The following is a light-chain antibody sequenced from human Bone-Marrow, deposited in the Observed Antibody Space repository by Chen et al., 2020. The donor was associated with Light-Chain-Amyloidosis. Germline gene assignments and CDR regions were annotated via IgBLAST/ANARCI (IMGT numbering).Light chain of an antibody. Sequence: SYELTQPPSVSVSPGQTASITCSGDDLPTKYSYWYQQKPGQAPGLVIHRDTERPSGISEAFSGSSSGTTATLTISGVQAEDEADYHCQSADSSGTYEVIFGGGTKLTVL. CDR3: QSADSSGTYEVI. CDR1: DLPTKY. V-gene: IGLV3-25*03. J-gene: IGLJ2*01. CDR2: RDT.